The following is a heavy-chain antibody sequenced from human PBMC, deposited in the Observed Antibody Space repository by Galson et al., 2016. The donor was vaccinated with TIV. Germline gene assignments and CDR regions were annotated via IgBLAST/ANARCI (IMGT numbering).Heavy chain of an antibody. V-gene: IGHV1-69*13. J-gene: IGHJ4*02. Sequence: SVKVSCKASGGLVSNYAISWVRQAPGQGLEWMGGIIPIFGTTKYAQKFQGRVTITADESTRIVNMELSSPRSEDTAVYYCAKDPYIYGSYLDHWGQGTLVTVSS. CDR1: GGLVSNYA. CDR3: AKDPYIYGSYLDH. D-gene: IGHD5-18*01. CDR2: IIPIFGTT.